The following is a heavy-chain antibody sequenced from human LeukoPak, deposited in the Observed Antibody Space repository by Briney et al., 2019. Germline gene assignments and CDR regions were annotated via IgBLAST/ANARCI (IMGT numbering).Heavy chain of an antibody. CDR3: ARDLISSSSLINFDP. D-gene: IGHD6-6*01. CDR1: GGSISSYY. V-gene: IGHV4-4*07. J-gene: IGHJ5*02. CDR2: IYTSGST. Sequence: PSETLSLTCTVSGGSISSYYWSWIRQPAGKGLEWIGRIYTSGSTNHNPSLKSRVTMSVDTSKNQFSLKLSSVTAADTAVYYCARDLISSSSLINFDPWGQGTLVTVSS.